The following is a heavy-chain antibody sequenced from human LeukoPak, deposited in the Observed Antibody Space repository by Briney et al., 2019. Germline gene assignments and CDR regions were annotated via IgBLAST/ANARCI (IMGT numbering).Heavy chain of an antibody. Sequence: ASVKVSCKASGGTFSSYAICWVRQAPGQGLEWMGGIIPIFGTANYAQKFQGRVTITADESTSTAYMELSSLRSEDTAVYYCGASGYSYGQPFDYWGQGTLVTVSS. CDR2: IIPIFGTA. CDR3: GASGYSYGQPFDY. J-gene: IGHJ4*02. CDR1: GGTFSSYA. D-gene: IGHD5-18*01. V-gene: IGHV1-69*13.